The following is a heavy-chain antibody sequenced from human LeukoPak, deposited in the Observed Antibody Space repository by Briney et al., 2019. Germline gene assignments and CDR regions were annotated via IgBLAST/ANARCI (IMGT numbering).Heavy chain of an antibody. D-gene: IGHD3-16*01. CDR3: ARAMSTFGGVRNYFDS. V-gene: IGHV3-48*04. Sequence: GGSLRLSCAASGFTFSGHNMNWVRQAPGKGLEWITFVSISSGTIYYADSVNGRFRISRDNAKSSLDLEMNSLRAEDTAVYYCARAMSTFGGVRNYFDSWGQGTLVTVSS. CDR2: VSISSGTI. CDR1: GFTFSGHN. J-gene: IGHJ4*02.